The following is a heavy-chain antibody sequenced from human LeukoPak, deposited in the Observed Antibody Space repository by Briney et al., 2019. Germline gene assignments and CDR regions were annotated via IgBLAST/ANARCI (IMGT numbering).Heavy chain of an antibody. J-gene: IGHJ4*02. Sequence: GGSLRLSCAASGFTFSDHNMDWVRQAPGKGLEWVGRSRNKAESYTTDYAASEKGRFSISRDDSKNSLDLQMNSLKTEDTAVYYCARHFFTDWGQGTLVTVSS. D-gene: IGHD3-3*02. V-gene: IGHV3-72*01. CDR3: ARHFFTD. CDR1: GFTFSDHN. CDR2: SRNKAESYTT.